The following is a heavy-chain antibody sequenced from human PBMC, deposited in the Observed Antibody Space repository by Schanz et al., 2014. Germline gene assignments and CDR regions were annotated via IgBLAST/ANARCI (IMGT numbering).Heavy chain of an antibody. J-gene: IGHJ4*02. CDR2: ISAYNGNM. CDR1: GYSFNLFG. Sequence: QVQLVQSGAEVQKPGASVMLSCKTSGYSFNLFGVSWVRQAPGQGLEWMGWISAYNGNMNYAPKFQGRVTMTTDTSTSIVYMELRNLRSDDTAVYYCVRDGDERRGGRGEKWGQGTLVTVSS. CDR3: VRDGDERRGGRGEK. V-gene: IGHV1-18*04. D-gene: IGHD3-16*01.